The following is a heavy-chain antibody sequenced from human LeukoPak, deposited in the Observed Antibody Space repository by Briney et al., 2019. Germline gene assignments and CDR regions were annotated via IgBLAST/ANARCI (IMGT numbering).Heavy chain of an antibody. D-gene: IGHD3-3*01. CDR2: IYHSGST. J-gene: IGHJ3*02. V-gene: IGHV4-38-2*01. CDR3: ARRPITIFGVVTAFDI. CDR1: GYSISSGYY. Sequence: SETLSLTCAVSGYSISSGYYWGWIRQPPGKGLEWIGSIYHSGSTYYNPSLKSRVTISVDTSKNQFSLKLSSVTAADMAVYYCARRPITIFGVVTAFDIWGQGTMVTVSS.